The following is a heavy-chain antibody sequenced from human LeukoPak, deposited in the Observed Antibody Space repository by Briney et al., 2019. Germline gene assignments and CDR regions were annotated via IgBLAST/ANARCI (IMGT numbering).Heavy chain of an antibody. Sequence: ASVKVSCKASGYTFTGYYMHWVRQAPGQGREWMGWINPNSGGTNYAQKFQGRVTMTWDTSISTAYMELSRLRSDDTAVYYCARDAGYSSSWYFHYGMDVWGQGTTVTVSS. CDR2: INPNSGGT. D-gene: IGHD6-13*01. CDR1: GYTFTGYY. V-gene: IGHV1-2*02. J-gene: IGHJ6*02. CDR3: ARDAGYSSSWYFHYGMDV.